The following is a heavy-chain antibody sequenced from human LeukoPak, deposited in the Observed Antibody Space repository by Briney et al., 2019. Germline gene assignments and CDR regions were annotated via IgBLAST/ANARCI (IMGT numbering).Heavy chain of an antibody. Sequence: SGGSLRLSCAASGFTFSGSAMHWVRQASGKGLEWVGRIRSKANSYATAYAASVKGRFTISRDDSKNTAYLQMNSLKTEDTAVYYCTRLDYVYAFDIWGQGTMVTVSS. CDR2: IRSKANSYAT. J-gene: IGHJ3*02. CDR3: TRLDYVYAFDI. D-gene: IGHD4-17*01. CDR1: GFTFSGSA. V-gene: IGHV3-73*01.